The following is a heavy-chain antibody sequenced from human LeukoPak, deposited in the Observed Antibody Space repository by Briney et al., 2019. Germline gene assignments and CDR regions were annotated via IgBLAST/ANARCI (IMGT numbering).Heavy chain of an antibody. V-gene: IGHV4-39*01. CDR3: ARQAGDYDFWSGYYTGRDYLDY. CDR2: LYYSGST. J-gene: IGHJ4*02. D-gene: IGHD3-3*01. Sequence: WEPLSLPCSVSGASISSSRYYWGGIRPPRGRGLEWIGSLYYSGSTYYNPSHERRVTMSIDTSEHHFSRKLSSVTAVGTAVYYCARQAGDYDFWSGYYTGRDYLDYWGQGTLVTVPS. CDR1: GASISSSRYY.